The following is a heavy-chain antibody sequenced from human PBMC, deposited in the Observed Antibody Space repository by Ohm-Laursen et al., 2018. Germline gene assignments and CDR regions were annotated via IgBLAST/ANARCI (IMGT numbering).Heavy chain of an antibody. D-gene: IGHD5-18*01. CDR1: GFTFSSYG. Sequence: SLRLSCAASGFTFSSYGMHWVRQAPGKGLEWVAVISYDGSNKYYADSVKGRFTISRDNPRNTLFLQMNSLRAEDTAVYYCARDDTAKLIDYWGQGTLVTVSS. J-gene: IGHJ4*02. CDR2: ISYDGSNK. V-gene: IGHV3-30*03. CDR3: ARDDTAKLIDY.